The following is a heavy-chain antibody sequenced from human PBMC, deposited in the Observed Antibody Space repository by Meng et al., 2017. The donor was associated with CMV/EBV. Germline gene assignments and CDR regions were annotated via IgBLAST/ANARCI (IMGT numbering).Heavy chain of an antibody. J-gene: IGHJ6*02. CDR1: GFTFSSYS. V-gene: IGHV3-48*04. CDR2: ISSSSSTI. CDR3: ARVGLKVGATGYYYYGMDV. Sequence: GESLKISCAASGFTFSSYSMNWVRQAPGKGLEWVSYISSSSSTIYYADSVKGRFTISRDNAKNSLYLQMNSLRAEDTAVYYCARVGLKVGATGYYYYGMDVWDQGTLVTVSS. D-gene: IGHD1-26*01.